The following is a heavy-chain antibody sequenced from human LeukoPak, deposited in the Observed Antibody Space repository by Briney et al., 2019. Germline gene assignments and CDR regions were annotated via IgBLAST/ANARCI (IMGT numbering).Heavy chain of an antibody. D-gene: IGHD1-1*01. CDR3: ARDRERWVPGEYNGMDV. CDR1: GFTFEGYA. J-gene: IGHJ6*02. Sequence: PGGSLRLSCAGSGFTFEGYAMHWVRQAPGKGLEWVSLISGDGSSTYYADCVKGRFTISRDDSKNSLYLQMNGLRTEDIALYYCARDRERWVPGEYNGMDVWGQGTTVTVSS. CDR2: ISGDGSST. V-gene: IGHV3-43*02.